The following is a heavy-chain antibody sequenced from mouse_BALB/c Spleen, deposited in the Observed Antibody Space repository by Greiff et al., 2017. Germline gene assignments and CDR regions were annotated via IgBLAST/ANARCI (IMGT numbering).Heavy chain of an antibody. CDR1: GFTFSSYG. D-gene: IGHD2-4*01. J-gene: IGHJ4*01. CDR2: INSNGGST. Sequence: EVQLVESGGGLVQPGGSLKLSCAASGFTFSSYGMSWVRQTPDKRLELVATINSNGGSTYYPDSVKGRFTISRDNAKNTLYLQMSSLKSEDTAMYYCARAYYDCDGGWMYAMDYWGQGTSVTVSS. V-gene: IGHV5-6-3*01. CDR3: ARAYYDCDGGWMYAMDY.